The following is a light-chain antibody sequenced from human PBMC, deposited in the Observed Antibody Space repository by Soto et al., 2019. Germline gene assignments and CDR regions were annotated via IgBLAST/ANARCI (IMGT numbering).Light chain of an antibody. CDR2: KAS. Sequence: DIQMTQSPSTLSASVGDRVTIICRASQSIGSWLAWYQQKPGKAPKLLIYKASSLEGGVPSRFSGSGSGTEFTLTTISLQPDDFATYYCQQYNSYSQWTFGQGTKVEIK. CDR1: QSIGSW. CDR3: QQYNSYSQWT. J-gene: IGKJ1*01. V-gene: IGKV1-5*03.